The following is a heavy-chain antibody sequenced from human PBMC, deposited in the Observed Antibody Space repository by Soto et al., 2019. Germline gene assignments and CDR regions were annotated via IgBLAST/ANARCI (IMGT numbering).Heavy chain of an antibody. Sequence: SVKVSCKASGGTFSSYAISWVRQPPGQGLEWMGGIIPISGTANYAQKFQGRVTITVDESTSTAYMELSRLRSEDTVVYYCVRDRPRSSSWSCGGMDVWGQGTTVTVSS. D-gene: IGHD6-13*01. CDR3: VRDRPRSSSWSCGGMDV. CDR2: IIPISGTA. V-gene: IGHV1-69*13. J-gene: IGHJ6*02. CDR1: GGTFSSYA.